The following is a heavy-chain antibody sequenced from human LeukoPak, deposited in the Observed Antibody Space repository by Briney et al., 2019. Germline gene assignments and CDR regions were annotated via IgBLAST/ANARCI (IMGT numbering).Heavy chain of an antibody. CDR2: INPNSGRT. CDR1: GYTFTGYY. CDR3: AIQYGDYSWFDP. J-gene: IGHJ5*02. Sequence: ASVKVSCKASGYTFTGYYMHWVRQAPGQGLEWMGWINPNSGRTNYAQKFQGRVTMTRDTSISTAYMELSRLRSDDTAVYYCAIQYGDYSWFDPWGQGTLVTVSS. D-gene: IGHD4-17*01. V-gene: IGHV1-2*02.